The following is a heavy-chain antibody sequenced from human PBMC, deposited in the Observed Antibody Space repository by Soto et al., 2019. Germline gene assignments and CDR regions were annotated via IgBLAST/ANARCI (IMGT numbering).Heavy chain of an antibody. Sequence: PWGSLRLSCADSGFTFSSYTMNWVRQAPGKGLEWLSSITRDSNYIYYADSVSGRFTISRDNAKNSLYLQMNSLRAEDTAIYYCARDGASAGFLVTTPYFDYWGQGTLVTVSS. J-gene: IGHJ4*02. CDR3: ARDGASAGFLVTTPYFDY. D-gene: IGHD4-4*01. CDR1: GFTFSSYT. V-gene: IGHV3-21*01. CDR2: ITRDSNYI.